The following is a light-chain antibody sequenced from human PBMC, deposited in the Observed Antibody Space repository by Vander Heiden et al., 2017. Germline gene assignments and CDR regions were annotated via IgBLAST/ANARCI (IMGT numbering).Light chain of an antibody. CDR3: QQANVFPYT. Sequence: DIHLTQSPSSVSASAGDRVSITCRARQGVSRWLAWYQQKPGKATKLLIYAASSLESGVSSRFSGSGSGTEFTLTISSLQPDDFATYYCQQANVFPYTFGQGTKVQIK. CDR1: QGVSRW. J-gene: IGKJ2*01. CDR2: AAS. V-gene: IGKV1-12*02.